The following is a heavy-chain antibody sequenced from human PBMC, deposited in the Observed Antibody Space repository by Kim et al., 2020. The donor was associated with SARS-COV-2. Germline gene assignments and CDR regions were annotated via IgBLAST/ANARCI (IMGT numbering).Heavy chain of an antibody. Sequence: DSVKGRFTISRDNARNSLYLQMHSLRAEDTAVYYCVRRDTVVVPAANVFDYWGQGTLVGVSS. D-gene: IGHD2-2*01. V-gene: IGHV3-21*01. J-gene: IGHJ4*02. CDR3: VRRDTVVVPAANVFDY.